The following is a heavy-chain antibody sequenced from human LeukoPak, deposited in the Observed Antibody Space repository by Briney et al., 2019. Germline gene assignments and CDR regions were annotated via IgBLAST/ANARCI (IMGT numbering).Heavy chain of an antibody. CDR3: ARVREPAAFFDY. CDR1: GGTFSSYA. J-gene: IGHJ4*02. Sequence: ASVKVSCKASGGTFSSYAISWVRQAPGQGLEWMGRIIPILGIANYAQKFQGRVTITADKSTSTAYMELRSLRSDDTAVYYCARVREPAAFFDYWGQGTLVTVSS. CDR2: IIPILGIA. D-gene: IGHD2-2*01. V-gene: IGHV1-69*04.